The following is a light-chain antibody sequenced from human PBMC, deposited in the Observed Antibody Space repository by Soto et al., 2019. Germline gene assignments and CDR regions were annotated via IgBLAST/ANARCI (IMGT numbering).Light chain of an antibody. J-gene: IGLJ1*01. CDR2: EGS. V-gene: IGLV2-23*01. CDR3: CSYAGSSTYV. CDR1: SSDVGSYNL. Sequence: QSVLTQPASVSGSPGQSITISVTGTSSDVGSYNLVSWYQQHPGKAPKLMIYEGSKRPSGVSNRFSGSKSGNPASMTISGLQAEDEADYYCCSYAGSSTYVFGTGTKLTVL.